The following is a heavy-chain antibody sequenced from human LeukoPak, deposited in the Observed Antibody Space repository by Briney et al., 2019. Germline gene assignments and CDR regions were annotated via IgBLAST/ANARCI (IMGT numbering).Heavy chain of an antibody. J-gene: IGHJ5*02. Sequence: PSETLSLTCTVSGGSISSYYWSWIRQPPGKGLEWIGYIYYSGSTNYNPSLKSRVTISVDTSKNQFSLKLSSVTAADTAVYYCASVSSSSWYFGWFDPWGQGTLVTVSS. CDR3: ASVSSSSWYFGWFDP. D-gene: IGHD6-13*01. CDR1: GGSISSYY. V-gene: IGHV4-59*01. CDR2: IYYSGST.